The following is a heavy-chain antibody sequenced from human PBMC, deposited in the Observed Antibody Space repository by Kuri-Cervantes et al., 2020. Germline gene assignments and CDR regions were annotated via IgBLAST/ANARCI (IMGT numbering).Heavy chain of an antibody. D-gene: IGHD2-2*01. CDR3: ARVEPIFCSSTSCYVRD. J-gene: IGHJ4*02. CDR2: IYASGST. Sequence: LRLSCTVSGGSISSGSYYWSWIRQPAGKGLEWIGRIYASGSTNYNPSRKSRVTISVDTSKNQFSLKLSSVTAADTAVYYCARVEPIFCSSTSCYVRDWGQGTLVTVSS. CDR1: GGSISSGSYY. V-gene: IGHV4-61*02.